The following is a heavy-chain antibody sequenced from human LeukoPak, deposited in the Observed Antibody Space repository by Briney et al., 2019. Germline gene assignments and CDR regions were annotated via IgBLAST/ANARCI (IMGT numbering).Heavy chain of an antibody. CDR1: GYTFTSYD. J-gene: IGHJ3*02. V-gene: IGHV1-8*01. Sequence: ASVNVSCKASGYTFTSYDINWVRQATGPRMEWTGWMNPNSGNTGYAQKFQGRVTMTRNTSISTAYMELSSLRSEDTAVYYCARGREIRGLDIWGKGTMVTVSS. CDR3: ARGREIRGLDI. CDR2: MNPNSGNT. D-gene: IGHD1-26*01.